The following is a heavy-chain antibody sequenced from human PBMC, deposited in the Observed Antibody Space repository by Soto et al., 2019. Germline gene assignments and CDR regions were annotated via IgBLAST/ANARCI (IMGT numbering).Heavy chain of an antibody. CDR1: GFTFSSYA. J-gene: IGHJ6*02. CDR3: ARPGGYSYGYSYYYYGMDV. D-gene: IGHD5-18*01. CDR2: ISYDGSNK. Sequence: PVGSLRLSCAASGFTFSSYAMHWVRQAPGKGLEWVAVISYDGSNKYYADSVKGRFTISRDNSKNTLYLQMNSLRAEDTAVYYCARPGGYSYGYSYYYYGMDVWGQGTTVTVSS. V-gene: IGHV3-30-3*01.